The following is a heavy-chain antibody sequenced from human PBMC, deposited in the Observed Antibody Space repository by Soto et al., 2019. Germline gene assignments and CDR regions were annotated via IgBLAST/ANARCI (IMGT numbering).Heavy chain of an antibody. Sequence: QVQLVQSGAEVKKPGSSVKVSCKASGGTFSSYAISWVRQAPGQGLEWMGGIIPIFGTANYAQKFQGRVTRTADESTSTAYMELGSLRSEDTAVYYCARDRIVVVVAARTGIFDPWGQGTLVTVSS. CDR3: ARDRIVVVVAARTGIFDP. V-gene: IGHV1-69*12. CDR2: IIPIFGTA. D-gene: IGHD2-15*01. CDR1: GGTFSSYA. J-gene: IGHJ5*02.